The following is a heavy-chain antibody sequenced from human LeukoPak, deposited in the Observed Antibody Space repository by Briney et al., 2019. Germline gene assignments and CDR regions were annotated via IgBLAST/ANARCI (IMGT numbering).Heavy chain of an antibody. CDR3: ARGGEGRYYFDY. V-gene: IGHV3-21*01. J-gene: IGHJ4*02. D-gene: IGHD4-17*01. CDR1: GFTFSSYS. Sequence: GGSLRLSCAASGFTFSSYSMTWVRQAPGKGLDWVSSISSSSNYIYYADSVKGRFTISRDNAKNSLYLQMNSLRAEDTAVYYCARGGEGRYYFDYWGQGTLVTVSS. CDR2: ISSSSNYI.